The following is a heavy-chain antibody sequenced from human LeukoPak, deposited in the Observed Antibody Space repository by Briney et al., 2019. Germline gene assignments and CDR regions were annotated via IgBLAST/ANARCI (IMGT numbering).Heavy chain of an antibody. Sequence: GGTLRLSCAASGFAFSSYGMSWVRQAPGKGLEWVSAISGSGGSTYYADSVKGRFTISRDNSKNTLYLQMNSLRAEDTAVYYRAKADYGDYLTPYYYYMDVWGKGTTVTISS. J-gene: IGHJ6*03. V-gene: IGHV3-23*01. D-gene: IGHD4-17*01. CDR3: AKADYGDYLTPYYYYMDV. CDR1: GFAFSSYG. CDR2: ISGSGGST.